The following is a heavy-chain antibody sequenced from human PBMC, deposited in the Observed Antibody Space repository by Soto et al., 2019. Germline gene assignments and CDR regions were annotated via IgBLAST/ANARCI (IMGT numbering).Heavy chain of an antibody. CDR1: GFTFSTYW. CDR3: ARGTVRDHDFGDH. CDR2: MSSDGSST. Sequence: EVQLVESGGDLVQPGGSLSLSCAASGFTFSTYWMHWVRQVPGKGPEWVSRMSSDGSSTAYADSVRGRFIISRDNAKNTLYLQMHTLRVDDPAVYYCARGTVRDHDFGDHWGLGTLVAVSS. V-gene: IGHV3-74*01. D-gene: IGHD4-17*01. J-gene: IGHJ4*02.